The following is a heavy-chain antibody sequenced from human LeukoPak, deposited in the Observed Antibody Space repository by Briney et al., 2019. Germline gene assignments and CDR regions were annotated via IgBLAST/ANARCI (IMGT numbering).Heavy chain of an antibody. CDR3: ARVPGVRFLEWLSYFDY. V-gene: IGHV4-4*07. Sequence: PSETLSLTCTVSGGSISSYYWSWIRQPAGKGLEWIGRIYTSGSTNYNPSLKSRVTMSVDTSKNQFSLKLSSVTAADTAVYYCARVPGVRFLEWLSYFDYWGQGTLVTVSS. J-gene: IGHJ4*02. CDR1: GGSISSYY. CDR2: IYTSGST. D-gene: IGHD3-3*01.